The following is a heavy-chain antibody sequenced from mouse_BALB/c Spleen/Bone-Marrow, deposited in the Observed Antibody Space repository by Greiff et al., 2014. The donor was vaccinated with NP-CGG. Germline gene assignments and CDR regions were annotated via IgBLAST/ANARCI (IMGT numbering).Heavy chain of an antibody. D-gene: IGHD1-1*01. CDR3: ARNFYGSSYFDY. Sequence: QVQLQQSGPELVRPGVSVKLSCKGSGYTFTAYAMHWVKQSHAKSLEWIGLISTYSGNTYYNHNFNGKSTMTVDKSSSTAYVELDRLTSEDSAIYYCARNFYGSSYFDYWGQGTTLTVSS. J-gene: IGHJ2*01. CDR2: ISTYSGNT. CDR1: GYTFTAYA. V-gene: IGHV1-67*01.